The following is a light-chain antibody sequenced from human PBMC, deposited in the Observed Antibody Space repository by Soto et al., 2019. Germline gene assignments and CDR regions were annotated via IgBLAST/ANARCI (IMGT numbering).Light chain of an antibody. CDR3: SSYTIRSTYV. CDR1: SSDVGSYNR. V-gene: IGLV2-18*02. CDR2: DVN. J-gene: IGLJ1*01. Sequence: QSALTQPPSVSGSPGQSVAISCTGTSSDVGSYNRVSWYQQPPGTAPKLMIYDVNNRPSGVPDRFSGSKSGNTASLTISGLQAEDEADYYCSSYTIRSTYVFGTGTKLTV.